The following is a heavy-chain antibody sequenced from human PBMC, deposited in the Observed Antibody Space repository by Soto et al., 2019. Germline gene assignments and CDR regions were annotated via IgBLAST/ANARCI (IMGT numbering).Heavy chain of an antibody. Sequence: GGSLRLSCAASGFTFSSYSMHWVRQAPGKGLEWVAVISYDGSNKYYADSVKGRFTISRDNSKNTLYLQMNSLRAEDTAVYYCARGAAFSSGWYFYYWGQGTLVTVSS. CDR2: ISYDGSNK. J-gene: IGHJ4*02. CDR1: GFTFSSYS. V-gene: IGHV3-30-3*01. D-gene: IGHD6-19*01. CDR3: ARGAAFSSGWYFYY.